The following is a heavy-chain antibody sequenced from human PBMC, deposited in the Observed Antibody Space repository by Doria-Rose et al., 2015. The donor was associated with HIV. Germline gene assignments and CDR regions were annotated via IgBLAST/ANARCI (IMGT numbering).Heavy chain of an antibody. CDR3: ARIKSSRWYHKYYFDF. D-gene: IGHD6-13*01. CDR2: NFSDDER. V-gene: IGHV2-26*01. CDR1: GVSLSSPGMG. Sequence: QVQLVQSGPVLVKPTGTLTLTCTVSGVSLSSPGMGVSWIRQPPGKALEWLASNFSDDERSYKTSLKSRLTISRGTSKSQVVLTMTDMDPVDTATYYCARIKSSRWYHKYYFDFWGQGTLVIVSA. J-gene: IGHJ4*02.